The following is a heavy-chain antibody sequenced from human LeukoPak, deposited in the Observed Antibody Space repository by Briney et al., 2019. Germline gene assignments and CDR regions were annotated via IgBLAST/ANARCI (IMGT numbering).Heavy chain of an antibody. Sequence: GASVKVSCKASGYTFTSYDINWVRQATGQGLEWMGWMNPNSGNTGYAQKFQGRVTMTRNTSISTAYMELSSLRSEDTAVYYCARVTMVRGVIIWGYYYYYYMDVWGKGTTVTISS. CDR2: MNPNSGNT. V-gene: IGHV1-8*01. CDR1: GYTFTSYD. D-gene: IGHD3-10*01. J-gene: IGHJ6*03. CDR3: ARVTMVRGVIIWGYYYYYYMDV.